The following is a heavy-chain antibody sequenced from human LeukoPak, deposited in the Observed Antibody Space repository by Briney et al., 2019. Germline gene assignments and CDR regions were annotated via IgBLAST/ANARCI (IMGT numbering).Heavy chain of an antibody. CDR3: ARDSSGWYIWDY. J-gene: IGHJ4*02. CDR2: ISSSSSYI. Sequence: PGGSLRLSCAASGFTFSSYSMNWVRQAPGKGLEWVSSISSSSSYIYYADSVNGRFTISRDNAKNSLYLQMNSLRAEDTAVYYCARDSSGWYIWDYWGQGTLVTVSS. V-gene: IGHV3-21*01. D-gene: IGHD6-19*01. CDR1: GFTFSSYS.